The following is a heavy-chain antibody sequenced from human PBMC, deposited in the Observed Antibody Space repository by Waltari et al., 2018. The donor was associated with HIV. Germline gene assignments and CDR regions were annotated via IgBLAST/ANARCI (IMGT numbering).Heavy chain of an antibody. CDR1: GFTFSNFA. D-gene: IGHD5-12*01. J-gene: IGHJ4*02. V-gene: IGHV3-23*01. CDR2: ISSGGGST. Sequence: EVQLLDSGGDLVQPGGSLRLSCAASGFTFSNFAMSWVRQSPGKGLEWVSGISSGGGSTFYTDSVKGRFTISRDNSKNTLYLEMNSLSAEDTAVYYCAKDAHDYQPKLYYFDSWGQGTLVTVSS. CDR3: AKDAHDYQPKLYYFDS.